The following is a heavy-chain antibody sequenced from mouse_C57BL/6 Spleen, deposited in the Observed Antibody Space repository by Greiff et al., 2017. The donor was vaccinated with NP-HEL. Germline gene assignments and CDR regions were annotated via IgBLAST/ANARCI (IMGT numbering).Heavy chain of an antibody. CDR1: GFSFTSYG. D-gene: IGHD1-1*01. CDR3: ARNGEGIYYYGSSSMDY. Sequence: QVHVKQSGPGLVQPSQSLSITCTVSGFSFTSYGVHWVRQSPGKGLEWLGVIWSGGSTDYNAAFISRLSISKDNSKSQVFFKMNSLQADGTAIYYCARNGEGIYYYGSSSMDYWGQGTSVTVSS. CDR2: IWSGGST. J-gene: IGHJ4*01. V-gene: IGHV2-2*01.